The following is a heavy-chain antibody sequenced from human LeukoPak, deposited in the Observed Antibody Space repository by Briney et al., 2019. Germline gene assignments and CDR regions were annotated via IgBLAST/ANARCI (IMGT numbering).Heavy chain of an antibody. CDR2: ISDGGGDTYYT. J-gene: IGHJ4*02. D-gene: IGHD6-13*01. V-gene: IGHV3-23*01. Sequence: AGGSLRLSCAASGLTFSSYAMSWVRQAPGQGMDWVSGISDGGGDTYYTYYADSVKGRFTISRDNAKNSLYLQMNSLRAEDTAVYYCARPYSSSWSLDYWGQGTLVTVSS. CDR3: ARPYSSSWSLDY. CDR1: GLTFSSYA.